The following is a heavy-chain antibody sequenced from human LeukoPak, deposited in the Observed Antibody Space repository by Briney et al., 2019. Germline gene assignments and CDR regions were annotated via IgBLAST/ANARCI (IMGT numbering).Heavy chain of an antibody. D-gene: IGHD3-10*01. CDR3: ARTVLWFPYGGVDP. CDR1: GGSFSGYY. Sequence: KPSETLSLTCAVYGGSFSGYYWSWIRQPPGKGLEWIGEINHSGSTNYNPSLKSRVTISVDTSKNQFSLKLSSVNAADTAVYYCARTVLWFPYGGVDPWGQGTLATVSS. V-gene: IGHV4-34*01. J-gene: IGHJ5*02. CDR2: INHSGST.